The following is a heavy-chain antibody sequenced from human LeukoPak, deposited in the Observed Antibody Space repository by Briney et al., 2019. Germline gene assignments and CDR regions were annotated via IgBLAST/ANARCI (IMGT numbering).Heavy chain of an antibody. CDR1: GFTFSTYA. J-gene: IGHJ4*02. Sequence: PGGSLRLSCTASGFTFSTYAVSWVRQAPGKGLEWVSAIRGSGGSTYYADSVKGRFTISRDNSKNMLYLQMNSLRAEDTAVYYSAKRASYMVATDYWGQGTLVTVSS. CDR3: AKRASYMVATDY. V-gene: IGHV3-23*01. CDR2: IRGSGGST. D-gene: IGHD5-12*01.